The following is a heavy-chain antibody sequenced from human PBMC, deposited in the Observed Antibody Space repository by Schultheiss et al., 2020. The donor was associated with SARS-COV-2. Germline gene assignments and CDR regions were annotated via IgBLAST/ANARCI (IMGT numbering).Heavy chain of an antibody. J-gene: IGHJ6*02. CDR2: VYSGGYK. Sequence: GGSLRLSCAASGLTVSSNYMSWVRQAPGKGPEWVSVVYSGGYKLYADSVKGRFTISRDNSENTLYLQMNSLRAEDTAVYFCALHSGGYTYGLSAMDVWGQGTTVTVSS. V-gene: IGHV3-53*01. CDR3: ALHSGGYTYGLSAMDV. D-gene: IGHD5-18*01. CDR1: GLTVSSNY.